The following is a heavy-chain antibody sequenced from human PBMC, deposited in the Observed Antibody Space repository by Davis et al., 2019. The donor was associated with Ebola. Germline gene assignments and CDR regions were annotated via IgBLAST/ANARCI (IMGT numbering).Heavy chain of an antibody. V-gene: IGHV1-18*01. CDR3: ASSEFGVVIIPPDY. CDR1: GYTFTSYG. J-gene: IGHJ4*02. Sequence: ASVKVSCKASGYTFTSYGISWVRQAPGQGLEWMGWISAYNGNTNYAQKLQGRVTMTTDTSTSTAYMELRSLRSDDTAVYYCASSEFGVVIIPPDYWGQGTLVTVSS. CDR2: ISAYNGNT. D-gene: IGHD3-3*01.